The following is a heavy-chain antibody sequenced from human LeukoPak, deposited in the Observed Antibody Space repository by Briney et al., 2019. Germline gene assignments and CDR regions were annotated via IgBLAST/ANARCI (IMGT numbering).Heavy chain of an antibody. V-gene: IGHV3-13*01. CDR2: IGTAGDT. J-gene: IGHJ4*02. Sequence: GGSLRLSCAASGFTFSSYDMHWVRQATGKGLEWVSAIGTAGDTYYPGSVKGRFTISRENAKNSLYLQMNSLRAGDTAVYYCARGPSYSSGWYGSIGYWGQGTLVTVSS. D-gene: IGHD6-13*01. CDR3: ARGPSYSSGWYGSIGY. CDR1: GFTFSSYD.